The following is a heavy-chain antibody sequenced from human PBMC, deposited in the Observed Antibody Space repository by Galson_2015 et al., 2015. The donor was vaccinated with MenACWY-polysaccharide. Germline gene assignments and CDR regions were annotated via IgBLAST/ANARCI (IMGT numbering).Heavy chain of an antibody. Sequence: SDYSISSSYYWGWIRQPPGKGLEWIGSIYHSGSTYYNPSLKSRVTISVDTSKNQFSLKLSSVTAADTAVYYCARVEKYSGSYYILHWGQGTLVTVSS. CDR3: ARVEKYSGSYYILH. D-gene: IGHD1-26*01. CDR1: DYSISSSYY. CDR2: IYHSGST. J-gene: IGHJ4*02. V-gene: IGHV4-38-2*02.